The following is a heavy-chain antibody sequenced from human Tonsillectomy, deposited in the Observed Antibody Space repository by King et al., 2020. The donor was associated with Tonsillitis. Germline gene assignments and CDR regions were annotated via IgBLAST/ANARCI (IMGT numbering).Heavy chain of an antibody. J-gene: IGHJ4*02. CDR3: SGGQWSLPDY. CDR2: ISYDGSNK. CDR1: GFTFSRYG. D-gene: IGHD2-15*01. Sequence: VQLVESGGGVVQPGRSLRLSCAAAGFTFSRYGIHWVRQAPGKGLEWVAVISYDGSNKYYAYSVKGRFTISRDNSQKTLYLQMNSLRGEDTAVYYCSGGQWSLPDYRGQGTLLTVPS. V-gene: IGHV3-30*03.